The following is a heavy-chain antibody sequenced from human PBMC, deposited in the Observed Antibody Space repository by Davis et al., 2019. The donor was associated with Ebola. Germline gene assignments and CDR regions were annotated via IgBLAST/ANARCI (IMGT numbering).Heavy chain of an antibody. CDR3: ARRKEMWPFDY. CDR2: INVGGDDT. CDR1: EFTFTNYA. J-gene: IGHJ4*02. D-gene: IGHD5-24*01. V-gene: IGHV3-23*01. Sequence: GESLKISCEASEFTFTNYAMSWVRQAPGKGLEWVSSINVGGDDTYYADSVKGQFTIARDNSKNTLYLQMNSLRAEDTAIYYCARRKEMWPFDYWGQGTLVTLSS.